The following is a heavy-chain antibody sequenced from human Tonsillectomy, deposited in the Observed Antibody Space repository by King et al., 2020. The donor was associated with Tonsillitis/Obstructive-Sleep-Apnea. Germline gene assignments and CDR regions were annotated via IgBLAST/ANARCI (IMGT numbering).Heavy chain of an antibody. D-gene: IGHD3-3*01. Sequence: VQLQQWGAGLLKPSETLSLTCAVYGGSFSGYYWSWIRQPPGKGLEWIGEIDHSGSTNYNPSFTSRVTISADTSKTQFSLKLSSLSAADTAVYYCAREITTDAFDIWGQGTMVTVSS. V-gene: IGHV4-34*01. CDR3: AREITTDAFDI. CDR1: GGSFSGYY. CDR2: IDHSGST. J-gene: IGHJ3*02.